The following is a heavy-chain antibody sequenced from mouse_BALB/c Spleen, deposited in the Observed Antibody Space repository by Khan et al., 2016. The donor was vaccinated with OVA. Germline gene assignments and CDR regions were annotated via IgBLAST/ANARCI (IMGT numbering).Heavy chain of an antibody. D-gene: IGHD1-1*01. CDR3: ARGNYYGSPMDS. V-gene: IGHV3-2*02. J-gene: IGHJ4*01. Sequence: VQLQQSGPGLVKHWQSLSRAGTVTGDSITSNYAWNWIRQFPGNKLECMGYISYSGCTIYNPSLKSRISITRDTSKNQFFVPWNSVTMVDAATAYCARGNYYGSPMDSCGQGTSITVSS. CDR2: ISYSGCT. CDR1: GDSITSNYA.